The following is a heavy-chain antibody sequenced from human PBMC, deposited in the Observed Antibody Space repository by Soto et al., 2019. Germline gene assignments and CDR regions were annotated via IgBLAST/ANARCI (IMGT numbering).Heavy chain of an antibody. D-gene: IGHD2-15*01. J-gene: IGHJ6*03. V-gene: IGHV4-59*01. CDR1: GGSISSYY. CDR3: ARTEYCSGGSCWNYYYYYYMDV. CDR2: IYYSGST. Sequence: SETLSLTCTVSGGSISSYYWSXIRQPPGKGLEWIGYIYYSGSTNYNPSLKSRVTISVDTSKNQFSLKLSSVTAADTAVYYCARTEYCSGGSCWNYYYYYYMDVWGKGTTVTVSS.